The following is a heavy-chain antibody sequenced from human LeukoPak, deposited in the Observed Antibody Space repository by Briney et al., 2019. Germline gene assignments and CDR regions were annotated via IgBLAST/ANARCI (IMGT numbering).Heavy chain of an antibody. D-gene: IGHD5-18*01. Sequence: GGSLRLSCAASGFSFSTYSMNWVRQAPGKGLEWVSAISGSGGSTYYADSVKGRFTISRDNSKNTLYLQMNSLRAEDTAVYYCAKDRDTAMVEVFDYWGQGTLVTVSS. CDR2: ISGSGGST. CDR1: GFSFSTYS. V-gene: IGHV3-23*01. CDR3: AKDRDTAMVEVFDY. J-gene: IGHJ4*02.